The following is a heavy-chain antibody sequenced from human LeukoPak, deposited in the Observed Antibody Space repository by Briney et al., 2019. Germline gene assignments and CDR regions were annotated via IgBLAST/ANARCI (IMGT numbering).Heavy chain of an antibody. J-gene: IGHJ3*02. CDR2: IYGGGTT. D-gene: IGHD6-19*01. Sequence: GGSLRLSRAASGFAVSSNYLTWVRQVPGKGLEWVSVIYGGGTTYYADSVKGRFTISRDNSKNTVFLQMNSLRAEDTAVYYCARKMNIGVAGTPFTDAYDIWGQGTLVTVSS. V-gene: IGHV3-53*01. CDR3: ARKMNIGVAGTPFTDAYDI. CDR1: GFAVSSNY.